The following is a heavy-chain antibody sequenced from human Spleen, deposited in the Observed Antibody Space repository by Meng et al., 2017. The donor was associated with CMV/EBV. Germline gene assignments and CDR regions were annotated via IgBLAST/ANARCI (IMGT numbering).Heavy chain of an antibody. J-gene: IGHJ6*02. D-gene: IGHD6-6*01. CDR3: ASRAARGKYYYGMDV. CDR2: IIPIFGTA. V-gene: IGHV1-69*05. Sequence: SVKVSCKASGGTFSSYAISWVRQAPGQGLEWMGGIIPIFGTANYAQKFQGRVTITTDESTTTAYMELSNLRSEDTAVYYCASRAARGKYYYGMDVWGQGTTVTVSS. CDR1: GGTFSSYA.